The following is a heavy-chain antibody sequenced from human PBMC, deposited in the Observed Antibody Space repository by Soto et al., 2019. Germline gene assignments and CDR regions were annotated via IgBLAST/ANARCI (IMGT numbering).Heavy chain of an antibody. V-gene: IGHV3-15*01. J-gene: IGHJ3*02. CDR2: IKRKTDGETT. D-gene: IGHD3-3*01. CDR3: ATSEWNDAFDI. CDR1: GFTFSNVW. Sequence: EVQLVESGGGLVKPGGSLRLSCAASGFTFSNVWTTWIRQAPGKGLEWVGRIKRKTDGETTDYGAPVKGRFTVSRDDSKNTLYLQMNSLKTEDTGLYYCATSEWNDAFDIWGHGTMVTVSS.